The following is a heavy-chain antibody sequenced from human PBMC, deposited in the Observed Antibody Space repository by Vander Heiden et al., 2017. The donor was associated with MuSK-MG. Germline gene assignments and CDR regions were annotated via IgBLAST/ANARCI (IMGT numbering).Heavy chain of an antibody. CDR1: GFTFTNAW. V-gene: IGHV3-15*01. CDR3: TASRGAGNFVY. J-gene: IGHJ4*02. CDR2: IKSKADGGTT. D-gene: IGHD6-19*01. Sequence: EVQMVESGGGLVKTGGSLRLSCAASGFTFTNAWMSWVRQAPGKGLEWVGRIKSKADGGTTDYAAPVKGRFTVSRDDSTNTLYLQMISLKTEDTAVYYCTASRGAGNFVYWGLGAVVTVSS.